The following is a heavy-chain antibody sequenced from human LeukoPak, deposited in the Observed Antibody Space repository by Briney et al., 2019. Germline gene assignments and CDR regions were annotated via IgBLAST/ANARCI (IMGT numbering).Heavy chain of an antibody. V-gene: IGHV4-38-2*01. Sequence: PSETLSLTCPLPGYSISSNHYWDWIRQPPVKGLEWIGSIYHTGSTYYNPSLKSRVTLSIDTSKNQFSLKVTSVTAADTAVYFRTRRKGQLSPFDYWGQGTLVTVSS. CDR1: GYSISSNHY. CDR2: IYHTGST. CDR3: TRRKGQLSPFDY. D-gene: IGHD6-13*01. J-gene: IGHJ4*02.